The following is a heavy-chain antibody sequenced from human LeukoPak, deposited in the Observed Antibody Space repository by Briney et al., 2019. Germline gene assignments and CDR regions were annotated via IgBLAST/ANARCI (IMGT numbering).Heavy chain of an antibody. CDR1: GFTFSSYG. J-gene: IGHJ4*02. CDR3: AMRYGDYVVN. CDR2: ISYDGSSK. V-gene: IGHV3-30*03. Sequence: PGRSLRLSCAASGFTFSSYGMHWVRQAPGKGLEWVAVISYDGSSKYYADSVEGRFTISRDNSKNTLYLQMNSLRAEDTAVYYCAMRYGDYVVNWGQGTLVTVSS. D-gene: IGHD4-17*01.